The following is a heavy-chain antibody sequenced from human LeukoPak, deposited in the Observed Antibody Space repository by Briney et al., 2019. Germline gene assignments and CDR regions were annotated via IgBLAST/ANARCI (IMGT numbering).Heavy chain of an antibody. J-gene: IGHJ5*02. CDR1: GFTFSDYY. V-gene: IGHV3-11*04. CDR2: ISSSGSTI. CDR3: ARTSTVNWFDP. Sequence: GGSLRLSCAASGFTFSDYYMSWIRQAPGKGLEWVSYISSSGSTIYYADSVKGRFTISRDNAKNSLYLQMNSLRADDTAVYSCARTSTVNWFDPWGQGTLVTVSS. D-gene: IGHD4-17*01.